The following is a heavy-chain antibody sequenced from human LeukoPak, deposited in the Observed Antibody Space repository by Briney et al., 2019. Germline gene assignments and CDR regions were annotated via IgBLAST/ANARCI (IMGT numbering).Heavy chain of an antibody. Sequence: SVKVSCKSSGGTFSSYAISWVRQAPGQGLEWMGRIIPILGIANYAQKFQGRVTITADKSTSTAYMELSSLRSEDTAVYYCMGIAAAGTPFDYWGQGTLVTVSS. CDR2: IIPILGIA. CDR1: GGTFSSYA. D-gene: IGHD6-13*01. V-gene: IGHV1-69*04. J-gene: IGHJ4*02. CDR3: MGIAAAGTPFDY.